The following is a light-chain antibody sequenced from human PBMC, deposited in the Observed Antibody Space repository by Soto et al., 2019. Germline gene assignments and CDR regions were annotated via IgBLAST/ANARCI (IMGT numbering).Light chain of an antibody. V-gene: IGLV2-11*01. Sequence: QSVLTQPRSVSASPGQSVTISCTGTTSDVGGYNYVSWYQQHPGQAPKLMIYDVSKRPSGVPDRFSGSKSGNTASLTISGLQAEDEADYYCCSYAGSYTWVFGGGNKLTVL. CDR3: CSYAGSYTWV. CDR1: TSDVGGYNY. J-gene: IGLJ3*02. CDR2: DVS.